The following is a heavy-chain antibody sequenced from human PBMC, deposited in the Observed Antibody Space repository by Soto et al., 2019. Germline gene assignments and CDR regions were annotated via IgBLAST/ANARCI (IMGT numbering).Heavy chain of an antibody. CDR3: AGDITDY. CDR1: GYTFTGYY. V-gene: IGHV1-2*02. J-gene: IGHJ4*02. Sequence: ASVKVSCKASGYTFTGYYMHWVRQAPGQGLEWMGWINPNSGGTDCAQKFQGRVTMTRDTSKNQFSLKLSSVTAADTAVYYCAGDITDYWGQGTLVTVSS. D-gene: IGHD3-10*01. CDR2: INPNSGGT.